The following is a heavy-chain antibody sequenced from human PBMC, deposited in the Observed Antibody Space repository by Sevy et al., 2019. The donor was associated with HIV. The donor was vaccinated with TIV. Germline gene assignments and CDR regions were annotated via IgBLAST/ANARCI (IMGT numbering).Heavy chain of an antibody. J-gene: IGHJ5*02. CDR1: GFSFSGSD. D-gene: IGHD2-21*01. CDR2: IGTLGYT. CDR3: VRGLQTHCDRTACPLDH. V-gene: IGHV3-13*01. Sequence: GGSLRLSCAGYGFSFSGSDMHWVRQPTGKGLEWISSIGTLGYTFYADSVKGRFTISRDNAKSSLYLEMSSLRAGDTALYYCVRGLQTHCDRTACPLDHSGQGTLVTVSS.